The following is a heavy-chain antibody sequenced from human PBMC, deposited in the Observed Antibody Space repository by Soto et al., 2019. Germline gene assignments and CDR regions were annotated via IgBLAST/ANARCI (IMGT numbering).Heavy chain of an antibody. J-gene: IGHJ4*02. D-gene: IGHD5-18*01. CDR1: GYTFTSYA. CDR3: ASGLNGYLYYFDY. Sequence: QVQLVQSGAEVKKLGASVKVSCKASGYTFTSYAMHWVRQAPGQRLEWMGWINAGNGNTKYSQKFQGRVTITRDTSASTAYMELSSLRSEDTAVYYCASGLNGYLYYFDYWGQGTLVTVSS. CDR2: INAGNGNT. V-gene: IGHV1-3*01.